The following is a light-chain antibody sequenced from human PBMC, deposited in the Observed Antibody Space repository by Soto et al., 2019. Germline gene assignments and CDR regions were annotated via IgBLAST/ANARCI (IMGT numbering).Light chain of an antibody. J-gene: IGLJ2*01. CDR3: SSYTSSSTLVV. V-gene: IGLV2-14*03. CDR2: YVS. Sequence: QSALTQSASVSGSPGQSITISCTGTSSDVGGYSYVSWYQQHPGKAPKLMIYYVSNRPSGVSNRFSGSKSGNTASLTISGLQAEDEADYYCSSYTSSSTLVVFGGGTKLTVL. CDR1: SSDVGGYSY.